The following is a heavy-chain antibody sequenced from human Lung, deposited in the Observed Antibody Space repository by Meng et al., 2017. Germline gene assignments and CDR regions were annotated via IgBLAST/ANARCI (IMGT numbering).Heavy chain of an antibody. CDR3: ARPTSTMVRGRITQFYYKLYAMDV. CDR1: GYTFSSYA. CDR2: ISGYNGNT. J-gene: IGHJ6*02. D-gene: IGHD3-10*01. Sequence: ASVKVSCKASGYTFSSYAINWVRQAPGQGLEWMGWISGYNGNTNYAQKFQGRVTMTTDTFTSTAYMELRSLRSDDTAVYYCARPTSTMVRGRITQFYYKLYAMDVWGQGTTVTVSS. V-gene: IGHV1-18*01.